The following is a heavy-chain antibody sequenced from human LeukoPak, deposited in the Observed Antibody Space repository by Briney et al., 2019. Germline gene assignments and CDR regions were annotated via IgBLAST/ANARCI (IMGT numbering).Heavy chain of an antibody. D-gene: IGHD3-16*01. CDR2: ISSSSSYI. Sequence: GGSLRLSCAASGFTFSSYSMTWVRQAPGKGLEWVSSISSSSSYIYYADSVKGRFTISRDNAKNSLYLQMNSLRAEDTAVYYCARVTPLGGMSYWGQGTLVTVSS. CDR3: ARVTPLGGMSY. V-gene: IGHV3-21*01. CDR1: GFTFSSYS. J-gene: IGHJ4*02.